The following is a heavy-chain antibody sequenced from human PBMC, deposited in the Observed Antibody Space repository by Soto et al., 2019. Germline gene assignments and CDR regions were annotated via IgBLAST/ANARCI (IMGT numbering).Heavy chain of an antibody. V-gene: IGHV4-59*01. CDR3: AAFCDGGRCPDH. Sequence: QVQLQESGPGLVKPSETLSLTCTVSGTSISSYFWTWVRQPPGKGLEWIGYIYYTGSTKYNPSLRGRVTLSVDTSKSQLSLKLSSVTAADTAVYFCAAFCDGGRCPDHWGQGTLVTVSS. J-gene: IGHJ4*02. CDR1: GTSISSYF. D-gene: IGHD2-15*01. CDR2: IYYTGST.